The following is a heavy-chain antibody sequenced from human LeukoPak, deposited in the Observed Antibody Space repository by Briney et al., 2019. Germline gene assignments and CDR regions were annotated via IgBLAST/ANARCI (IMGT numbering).Heavy chain of an antibody. Sequence: ASVKVSCKASGNTFTNYGFSWVRQAPGQGLEWMGWISAYNGNTNYTQKLQGRVTMTTDAPTSTAYMELRSLRSDDTAVYYCARGAREQQPDYYYGLDVWGRGTTVTVSS. J-gene: IGHJ6*02. D-gene: IGHD6-13*01. CDR1: GNTFTNYG. V-gene: IGHV1-18*01. CDR3: ARGAREQQPDYYYGLDV. CDR2: ISAYNGNT.